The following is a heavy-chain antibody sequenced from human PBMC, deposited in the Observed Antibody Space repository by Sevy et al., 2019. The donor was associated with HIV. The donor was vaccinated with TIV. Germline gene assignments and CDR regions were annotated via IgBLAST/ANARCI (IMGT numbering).Heavy chain of an antibody. Sequence: ASVKVSCKVSGYTLTKLSMHWVRQAPGKGLEWMGRFDPVDGETIFAQKFQGRVTMTEDTSTDTAYMELSSLRSEDTAVYYCAAAREYYEDSSGYLDYWGQGTLVTVSS. CDR1: GYTLTKLS. CDR3: AAAREYYEDSSGYLDY. CDR2: FDPVDGET. D-gene: IGHD3-22*01. J-gene: IGHJ4*02. V-gene: IGHV1-24*01.